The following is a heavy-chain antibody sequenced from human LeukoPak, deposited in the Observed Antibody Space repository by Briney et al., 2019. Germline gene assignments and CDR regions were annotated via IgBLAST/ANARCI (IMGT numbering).Heavy chain of an antibody. V-gene: IGHV4-34*01. J-gene: IGHJ4*02. Sequence: SETLSLTCAVYGGSFSGYYWSWIRQPPGKGLEWIGETNHSGSTNYNPSLKSRVTISVDTSKNQFSLKLSSVTAADTAVYYCARGPGDCGGDCYFHYFDYWGQGTLVTVSS. CDR1: GGSFSGYY. CDR2: TNHSGST. D-gene: IGHD2-21*02. CDR3: ARGPGDCGGDCYFHYFDY.